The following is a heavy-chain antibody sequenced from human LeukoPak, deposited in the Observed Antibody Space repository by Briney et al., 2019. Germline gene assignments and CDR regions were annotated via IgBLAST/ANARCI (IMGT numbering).Heavy chain of an antibody. CDR3: ARAEGNSGWYSALDI. V-gene: IGHV4-34*01. CDR2: INHSGSGST. Sequence: PSETLSLTCAVYGGSFSGYYVSWIRQPPGKGLEWIGEINHSGSGSTNYNPSLKSRVTVSVDTSKNHFSLKLSSVTAADTAVYYCARAEGNSGWYSALDIWGQETMVTVSS. J-gene: IGHJ3*02. CDR1: GGSFSGYY. D-gene: IGHD6-19*01.